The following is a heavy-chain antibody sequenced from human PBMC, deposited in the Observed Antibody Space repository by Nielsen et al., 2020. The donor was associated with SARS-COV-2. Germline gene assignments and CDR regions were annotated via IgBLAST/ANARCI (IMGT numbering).Heavy chain of an antibody. CDR2: IYYSGST. Sequence: SETLSLTCTVSGGSISSGDYYWSWIRPPPGQGLEWIGYIYYSGSTYYNPSLKSRVTISVDTSKNQFSLKLSSVTAADTAVYYCARAPGVQLWFNGMDVWGQGTTVTVSS. CDR3: ARAPGVQLWFNGMDV. D-gene: IGHD5-18*01. V-gene: IGHV4-30-4*01. CDR1: GGSISSGDYY. J-gene: IGHJ6*02.